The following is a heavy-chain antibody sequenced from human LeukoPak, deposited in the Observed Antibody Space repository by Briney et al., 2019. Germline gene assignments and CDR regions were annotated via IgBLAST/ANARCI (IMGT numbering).Heavy chain of an antibody. CDR3: ARDSMSEIGHRRGYDYYYHMDV. D-gene: IGHD3-10*01. Sequence: GGSLRLSCVASGFRVTKNHMTWVRQAPGKGLEWVSTIYGGDNTDYADSVKGRFIISRDNSKNTLYLQMSGLRGEDTAVYYCARDSMSEIGHRRGYDYYYHMDVWGKGTAVTISS. V-gene: IGHV3-66*01. CDR1: GFRVTKNH. J-gene: IGHJ6*03. CDR2: IYGGDNT.